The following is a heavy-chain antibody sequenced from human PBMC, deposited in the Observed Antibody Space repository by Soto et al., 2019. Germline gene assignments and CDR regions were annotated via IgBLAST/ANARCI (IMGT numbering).Heavy chain of an antibody. D-gene: IGHD2-2*01. Sequence: QVQLVQSEAEVKKPGSSVKVSCKASGGTFSSYAISWVRQAPGQGLEWMGGIIPIFGTANYAQKFQGRVTITADESTSTAYMELSSLRSEDTAVYYCARVGYCSSTSCYYYYYYGMDVWGQGTTVTVSS. V-gene: IGHV1-69*01. J-gene: IGHJ6*02. CDR3: ARVGYCSSTSCYYYYYYGMDV. CDR1: GGTFSSYA. CDR2: IIPIFGTA.